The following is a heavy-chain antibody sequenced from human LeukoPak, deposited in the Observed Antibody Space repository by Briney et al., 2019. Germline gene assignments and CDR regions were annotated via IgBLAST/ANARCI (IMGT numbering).Heavy chain of an antibody. CDR1: GYSFTSYW. CDR2: IYPGDSDT. CDR3: ARSWVTGYGTVLDY. J-gene: IGHJ4*02. V-gene: IGHV5-51*01. D-gene: IGHD2-21*02. Sequence: GASLQISCKGSGYSFTSYWIGWVRQMPGKGLEWMGIIYPGDSDTRYSLPFQGQVTISADKSISTAYLQWSSLKASDTAMYYCARSWVTGYGTVLDYWGQGTLVTVSS.